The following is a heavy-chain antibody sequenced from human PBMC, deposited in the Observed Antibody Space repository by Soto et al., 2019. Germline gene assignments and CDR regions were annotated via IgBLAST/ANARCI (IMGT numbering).Heavy chain of an antibody. J-gene: IGHJ4*02. CDR1: GFTFSSYG. Sequence: GGSLRLSCAASGFTFSSYGMHWVRQAPGKGLEWVAVISYDGSNKYYADSVKGRFTISRDNSKNTLYLQMNSLRAEDTAVYYCAKPRVAEWVYFDHCGEGTLVTVSS. CDR3: AKPRVAEWVYFDH. D-gene: IGHD6-13*01. V-gene: IGHV3-30*18. CDR2: ISYDGSNK.